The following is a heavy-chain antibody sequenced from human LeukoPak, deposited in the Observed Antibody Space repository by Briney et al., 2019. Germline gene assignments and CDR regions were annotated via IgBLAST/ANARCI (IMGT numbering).Heavy chain of an antibody. CDR2: INAGNGDT. V-gene: IGHV1-3*01. D-gene: IGHD4-23*01. CDR1: GYTFTRHA. CDR3: ATVTRGTTLDH. J-gene: IGHJ5*02. Sequence: ASVKVSCKASGYTFTRHAIHWVRQAPGQRLEWMGWINAGNGDTKYSQKFQGRVTFTGDTSASTAYMGLSSLKSEDTAVYYCATVTRGTTLDHWGQGTLVTVSS.